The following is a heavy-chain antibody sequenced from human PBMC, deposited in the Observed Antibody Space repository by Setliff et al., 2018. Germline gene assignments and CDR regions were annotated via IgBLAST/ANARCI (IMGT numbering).Heavy chain of an antibody. D-gene: IGHD3-3*01. CDR3: ARAQSWSGGPYYFDN. Sequence: GASVKVSCKASGGTFINYAISWVRQAPGQGLEWMGGIIPIFGTANYAQKFQGRVTITADESTSTAYMELSSLRFEDTAVYYCARAQSWSGGPYYFDNWGQGTLVTVSS. CDR1: GGTFINYA. CDR2: IIPIFGTA. V-gene: IGHV1-69*13. J-gene: IGHJ4*02.